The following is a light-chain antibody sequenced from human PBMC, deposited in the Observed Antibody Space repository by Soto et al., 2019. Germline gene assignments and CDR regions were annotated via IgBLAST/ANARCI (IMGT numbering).Light chain of an antibody. J-gene: IGKJ2*01. CDR3: QQSYSTPPMYT. Sequence: DIQMTQSPSSLSASVGDRVIITCRASQGISNYLNWYQQKPGKAPSLLIYAASNLQSGVPSRFSGSGSGTDFTLTISSLQPEDFGTYYCQQSYSTPPMYTFGQGTKLEIK. CDR2: AAS. CDR1: QGISNY. V-gene: IGKV1-39*01.